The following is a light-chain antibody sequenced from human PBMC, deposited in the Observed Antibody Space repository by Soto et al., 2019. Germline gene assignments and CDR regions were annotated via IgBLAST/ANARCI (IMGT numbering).Light chain of an antibody. CDR2: AAS. J-gene: IGKJ2*01. CDR1: QGISSY. V-gene: IGKV1-9*01. Sequence: DIQLTQSPSFLSASVGDRVTITCRASQGISSYLAWYQQKPGKAPKLLIYAASTLQSGVPSRFSGSGSGTEFTLTISSLQPEEFATYYCQQLNSYPHTFGQGTKLVIK. CDR3: QQLNSYPHT.